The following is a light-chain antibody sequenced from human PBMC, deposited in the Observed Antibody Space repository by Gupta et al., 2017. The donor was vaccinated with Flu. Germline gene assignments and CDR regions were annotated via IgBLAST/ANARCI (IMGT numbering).Light chain of an antibody. CDR1: NIVAGSG. CDR2: DDS. V-gene: IGLV1-40*01. CDR3: QAYETSLNYPYV. J-gene: IGLJ1*01. Sequence: NIVAGSGVHWYQQHPGTAPELVIYDDSKRPSGVPERFSVSKSGTTATLAITGIEAGDEADYYCQAYETSLNYPYVFGTGTKVTVL.